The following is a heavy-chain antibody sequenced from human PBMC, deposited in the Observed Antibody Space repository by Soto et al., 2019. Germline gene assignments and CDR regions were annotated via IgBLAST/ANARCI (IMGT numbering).Heavy chain of an antibody. CDR3: TTRYGDYVSAFDI. V-gene: IGHV3-15*07. D-gene: IGHD4-17*01. J-gene: IGHJ3*02. Sequence: GGSLRLSCAASGFTFSNAWMNWVRQAPGKGLEWVGRIKSKTDGGTTDYAAPVKGRFTISRDDSKNTLYLQMNSLKTEDTAVYYCTTRYGDYVSAFDIWGQGTMVTVSS. CDR1: GFTFSNAW. CDR2: IKSKTDGGTT.